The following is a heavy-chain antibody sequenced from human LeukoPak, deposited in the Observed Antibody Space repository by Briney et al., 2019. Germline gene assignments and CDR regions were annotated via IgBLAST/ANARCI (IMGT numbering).Heavy chain of an antibody. Sequence: GSLEPPLAAPGFPFKTFAMCRVPPAPGEGLVGGLPFCPCGDNIYYADSVKGRFTISRDNSRNTLYLQMNSLRVEDTAIYYCAKDLRHGRTCDCYGWFDPWGQGTLVTVSS. CDR3: AKDLRHGRTCDCYGWFDP. V-gene: IGHV3-23*01. J-gene: IGHJ5*02. CDR2: FCPCGDNI. D-gene: IGHD1/OR15-1a*01. CDR1: GFPFKTFA.